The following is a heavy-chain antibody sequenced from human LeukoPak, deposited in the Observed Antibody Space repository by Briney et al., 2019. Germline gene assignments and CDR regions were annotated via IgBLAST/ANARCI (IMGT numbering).Heavy chain of an antibody. CDR2: INTSGGST. J-gene: IGHJ5*02. D-gene: IGHD2-2*02. V-gene: IGHV1-46*01. Sequence: ASVKVSCKASGYTSTSYYMHWVRQAPGQGLEWMGIINTSGGSTSYAQKFQGRVTMTRDTSTSTVYMELSSLRSEDTAVYYCARVHQRSVVPAAIPYSWFDPWGQGTLVTVSS. CDR1: GYTSTSYY. CDR3: ARVHQRSVVPAAIPYSWFDP.